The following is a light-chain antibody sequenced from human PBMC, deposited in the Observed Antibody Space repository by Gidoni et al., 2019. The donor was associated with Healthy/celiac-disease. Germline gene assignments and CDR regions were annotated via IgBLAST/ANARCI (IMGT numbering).Light chain of an antibody. J-gene: IGLJ3*02. CDR1: SSDVGGYNY. CDR2: DVS. Sequence: QSALTQPRSVSGSPGQSVTISCTGTSSDVGGYNYVSWYQQHPGKAPKLMIYDVSKRPSGVPDRFPGSKSGNTASLTISGLQAEDEADYYCCSYAGSYTLKVFGGGTKLTVL. CDR3: CSYAGSYTLKV. V-gene: IGLV2-11*01.